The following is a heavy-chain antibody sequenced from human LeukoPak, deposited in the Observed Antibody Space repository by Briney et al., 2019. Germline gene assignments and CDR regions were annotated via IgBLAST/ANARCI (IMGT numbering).Heavy chain of an antibody. V-gene: IGHV3-33*01. CDR2: IWYDGSNK. CDR3: ARDRVGDHYYGSGSYFPGYYGMDV. CDR1: GFTFSSYG. J-gene: IGHJ6*02. Sequence: GGSLRLSCAGSGFTFSSYGMHWVRQAPGKGLGWVAVIWYDGSNKYYADSVKGRFTISRDNSKNTLYLQMNSLRAEDTAVYYCARDRVGDHYYGSGSYFPGYYGMDVWGQGTTVTVSS. D-gene: IGHD3-10*01.